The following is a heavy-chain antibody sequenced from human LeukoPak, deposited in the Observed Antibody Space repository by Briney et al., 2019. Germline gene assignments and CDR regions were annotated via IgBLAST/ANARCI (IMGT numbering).Heavy chain of an antibody. J-gene: IGHJ6*02. CDR2: ISGSGLTT. Sequence: GGSLRLSCVASGFTFSNYAMSWVRLAPGRGLEWVSAISGSGLTTYYADSVKGRFTISRDNSKNTLYLQMNSLRAEDTAVYYCARDPPVITGTIIYYYYYGMDVWGQGTTVTVSS. CDR3: ARDPPVITGTIIYYYYYGMDV. CDR1: GFTFSNYA. D-gene: IGHD1-7*01. V-gene: IGHV3-23*01.